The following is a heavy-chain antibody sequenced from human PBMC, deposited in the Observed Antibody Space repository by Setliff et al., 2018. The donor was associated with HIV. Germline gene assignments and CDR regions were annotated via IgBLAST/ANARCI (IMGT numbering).Heavy chain of an antibody. CDR1: GYSISSGYS. V-gene: IGHV4-38-2*01. Sequence: SETLSLTCAVSGYSISSGYSWAWIRQPPGKGLEWIGHIYHTGSTYSNPSLKRRVTISVDTSKNQFSLKLTCVTAADTAVYYCARLESGVFDIWGQGTMVTVS. CDR2: IYHTGST. D-gene: IGHD2-8*01. J-gene: IGHJ3*02. CDR3: ARLESGVFDI.